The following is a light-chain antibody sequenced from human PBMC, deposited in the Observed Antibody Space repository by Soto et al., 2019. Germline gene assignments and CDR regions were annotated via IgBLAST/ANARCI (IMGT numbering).Light chain of an antibody. V-gene: IGKV2-28*01. Sequence: DIVLTQSPLYLPVTPGEPASISCRSSQSLMYENGFVYLDWYLQKSGQSPQLLIYLGSNRASGVPDRLSGSVSCTYFTLKISRVEADAVGVYYCMQSREIPRTVGGETTVEI. CDR2: LGS. J-gene: IGKJ4*01. CDR3: MQSREIPRT. CDR1: QSLMYENGFVY.